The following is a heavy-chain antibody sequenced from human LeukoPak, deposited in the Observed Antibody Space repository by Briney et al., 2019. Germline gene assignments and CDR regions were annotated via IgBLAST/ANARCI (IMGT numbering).Heavy chain of an antibody. CDR3: AKDTCSSISCYRGFDY. V-gene: IGHV3-66*01. CDR1: GFTVSSNY. CDR2: IYSGGST. J-gene: IGHJ4*02. D-gene: IGHD2-2*02. Sequence: GGSLRLSCAASGFTVSSNYMSWVRQAPGKGLEWVSVIYSGGSTYYADSVKGRFTISRDNSKNTLYLQMNSLRAEDTAVYYCAKDTCSSISCYRGFDYWGQGTLVTVSS.